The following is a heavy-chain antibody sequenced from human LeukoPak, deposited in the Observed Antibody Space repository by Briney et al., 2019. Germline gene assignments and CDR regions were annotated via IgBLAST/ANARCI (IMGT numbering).Heavy chain of an antibody. J-gene: IGHJ4*02. CDR2: ISSSSSYI. D-gene: IGHD3-10*01. Sequence: PGGSLRLSCAASGFTSSSYSMNWVRQAPGKGLEWVSSISSSSSYIYYADSVKGRFTISRDNAKNSLYLQMNSLRAEDTAVYYCARGFDTMVRGVNDYWGQGTLVTVSS. CDR1: GFTSSSYS. V-gene: IGHV3-21*01. CDR3: ARGFDTMVRGVNDY.